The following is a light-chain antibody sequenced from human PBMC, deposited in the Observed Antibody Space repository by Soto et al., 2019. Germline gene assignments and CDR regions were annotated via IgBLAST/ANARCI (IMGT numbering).Light chain of an antibody. CDR1: QTINNW. V-gene: IGKV1-5*01. J-gene: IGKJ3*01. CDR3: QQYDGN. Sequence: DIQLTQSPSTLSASVGDRVTLTCRASQTINNWLAWYQQKPGKAPKVLIYDASSLESGVPSRFSGSGSGTECTLTISSLQPDDFATYYCQQYDGNFGPGTKVDIK. CDR2: DAS.